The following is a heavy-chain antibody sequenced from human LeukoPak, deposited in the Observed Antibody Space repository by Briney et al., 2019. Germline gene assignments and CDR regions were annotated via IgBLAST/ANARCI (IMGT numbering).Heavy chain of an antibody. CDR1: GFNFSSHW. CDR3: AKVGGLHYYDSSGYYHYFDY. J-gene: IGHJ4*02. V-gene: IGHV3-74*03. Sequence: GGSLRLSCAASGFNFSSHWMHWVRQAPGKGLVWVSRLRSSGNGTTYADSVKGRFTISRDNAKNTLFLQMNSLRIEDTAVYYCAKVGGLHYYDSSGYYHYFDYWGQGTLVTVSS. CDR2: LRSSGNGT. D-gene: IGHD3-22*01.